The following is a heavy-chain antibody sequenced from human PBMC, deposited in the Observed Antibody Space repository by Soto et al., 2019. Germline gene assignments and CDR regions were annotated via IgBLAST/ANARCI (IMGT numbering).Heavy chain of an antibody. CDR3: AREDSGYYPHFDY. CDR2: ISYDGSNK. Sequence: GWSLRLSCASSGFTFISYAMHWVRQAPGKGLEWVAVISYDGSNKYYADSVKGRFTISRDNSKNTLYLQMNSLRAEDTAVYYCAREDSGYYPHFDYWGQGTLVTVSS. CDR1: GFTFISYA. D-gene: IGHD3-22*01. J-gene: IGHJ4*02. V-gene: IGHV3-30-3*01.